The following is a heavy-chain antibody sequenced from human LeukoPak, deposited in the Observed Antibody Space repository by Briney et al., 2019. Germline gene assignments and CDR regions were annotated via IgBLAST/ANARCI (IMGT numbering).Heavy chain of an antibody. D-gene: IGHD5-12*01. CDR2: FSSSSSYI. V-gene: IGHV3-21*01. CDR3: PRDVETIFFGGYENHFDY. Sequence: GGSLRLSCAASGFTFSSYSMNWVRQAPGKGLEWVSSFSSSSSYIYYADSVKGRFTISRDNAKNSLYLQMNSLRAEDTAVYYCPRDVETIFFGGYENHFDYWGQGTLVTVSS. J-gene: IGHJ4*02. CDR1: GFTFSSYS.